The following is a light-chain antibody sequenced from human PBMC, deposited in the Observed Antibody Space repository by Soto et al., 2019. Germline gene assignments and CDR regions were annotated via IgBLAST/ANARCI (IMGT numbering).Light chain of an antibody. CDR2: GAS. CDR1: QSVSSN. J-gene: IGKJ1*01. V-gene: IGKV3-15*01. Sequence: EIVMTQSPVTLSMSPGERATLSCRAGQSVSSNLAWYQQKPGQAPRLLIYGASTRATGIPARFTGSGSGTEFTLTISSLQFDDSAVYYCQQYHSWPPRTFGQGTEVEIK. CDR3: QQYHSWPPRT.